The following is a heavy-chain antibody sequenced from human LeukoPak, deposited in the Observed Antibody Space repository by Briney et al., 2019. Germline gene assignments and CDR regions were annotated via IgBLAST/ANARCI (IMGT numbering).Heavy chain of an antibody. D-gene: IGHD1-26*01. Sequence: GGSLRLSCAASGFTFSSHTVGWVRQAPGKGLEWVSGISGSGVNTYYADSVKGRFTIFRDNSKSTLYLQMDSLRAEDTAVYYCAKAFGRATYDFWGQGILVTVSS. V-gene: IGHV3-23*01. CDR3: AKAFGRATYDF. CDR1: GFTFSSHT. CDR2: ISGSGVNT. J-gene: IGHJ4*02.